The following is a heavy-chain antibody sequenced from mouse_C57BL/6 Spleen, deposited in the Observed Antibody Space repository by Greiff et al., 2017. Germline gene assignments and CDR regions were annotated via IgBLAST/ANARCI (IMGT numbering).Heavy chain of an antibody. Sequence: QVQLQQSGPELVKPGASVKISCKASGYSFTSYYIHWVKQRPGQGLEWIGWIYPGSGNTKYNEQFKGKATLTADTSSSTAYMQLSSLTSEDSAVYYCARDDYAFDYWGQGTTLTVSS. J-gene: IGHJ2*01. V-gene: IGHV1-66*01. CDR3: ARDDYAFDY. D-gene: IGHD2-4*01. CDR2: IYPGSGNT. CDR1: GYSFTSYY.